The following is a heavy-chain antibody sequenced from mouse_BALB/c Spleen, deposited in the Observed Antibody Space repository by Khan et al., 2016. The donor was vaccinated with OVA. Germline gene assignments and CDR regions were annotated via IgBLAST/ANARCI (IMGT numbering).Heavy chain of an antibody. CDR3: ARSKYHARY. V-gene: IGHV2-9*02. J-gene: IGHJ2*01. CDR1: GYSLTRYG. CDR2: IWAGGST. D-gene: IGHD3-3*01. Sequence: QVRLQQSGPGLVAPSQSLSITCTVYGYSLTRYGVHWVRQPPGKGLEWLGLIWAGGSTNYNWALMSRLSISIDNSKSLVFLIMNSLQTDDTALYYCARSKYHARYWGKGTTLTVSS.